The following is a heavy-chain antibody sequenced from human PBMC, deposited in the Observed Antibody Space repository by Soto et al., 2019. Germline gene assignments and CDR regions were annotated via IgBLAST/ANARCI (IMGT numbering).Heavy chain of an antibody. J-gene: IGHJ5*02. CDR2: INAGNGNT. D-gene: IGHD3-22*01. V-gene: IGHV1-3*01. CDR1: GYTFTSYA. Sequence: GASVKVSCKASGYTFTSYAMNWVRQAPGQRLEWMGWINAGNGNTKYSQKFQGRVTITRDTSASTAYMELSSLRSEDTAVYYCARGEDYYDSSGSNWFDPWGQGTLVTVSS. CDR3: ARGEDYYDSSGSNWFDP.